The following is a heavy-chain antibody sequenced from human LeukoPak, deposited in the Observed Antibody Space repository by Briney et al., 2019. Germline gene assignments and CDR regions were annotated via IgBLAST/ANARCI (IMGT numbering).Heavy chain of an antibody. CDR3: ARDGSQYGGKVFDY. J-gene: IGHJ4*02. CDR1: GGSFSGYF. V-gene: IGHV4-59*01. Sequence: SETLSLTCTVSGGSFSGYFWSWIRQPPGKGLEWIGYIYYSGSTNYNPSLKSRVTISIDTSKNQFSLKLSSVTAADTAVYYCARDGSQYGGKVFDYWGQGTLVTVSS. CDR2: IYYSGST. D-gene: IGHD4-23*01.